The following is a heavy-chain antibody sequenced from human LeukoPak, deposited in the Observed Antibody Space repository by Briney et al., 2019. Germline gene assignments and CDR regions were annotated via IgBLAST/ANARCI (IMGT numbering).Heavy chain of an antibody. Sequence: GGSLRLSCAASGFTFSDYNMRWIRQAPGQGLEWVSSISRSGSTKYYADSVKGRFTISRDNAKNSLYLQMNSLRAEDTAVYYCARDQQQLGLYYYYMDVWGKGTTVTISS. J-gene: IGHJ6*03. CDR1: GFTFSDYN. V-gene: IGHV3-11*04. CDR2: ISRSGSTK. D-gene: IGHD6-13*01. CDR3: ARDQQQLGLYYYYMDV.